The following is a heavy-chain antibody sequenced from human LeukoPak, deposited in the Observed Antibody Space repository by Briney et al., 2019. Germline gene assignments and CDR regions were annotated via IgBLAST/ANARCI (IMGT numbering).Heavy chain of an antibody. Sequence: ASVKVSCKASGYTFTSSGISWVRHAPGQGLEWMGWISAYNGNTNYAQKLQSRVTMTTDTSTSTAYMEMGSLRSDDTAVYIRAKYFYHSSGYPIHDAFDIWGQGTMVTVSS. J-gene: IGHJ3*02. V-gene: IGHV1-18*01. CDR2: ISAYNGNT. D-gene: IGHD3-22*01. CDR3: AKYFYHSSGYPIHDAFDI. CDR1: GYTFTSSG.